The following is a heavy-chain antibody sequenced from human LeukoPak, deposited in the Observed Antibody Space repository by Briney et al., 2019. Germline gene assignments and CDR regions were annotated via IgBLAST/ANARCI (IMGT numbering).Heavy chain of an antibody. CDR3: ARGGGLDV. D-gene: IGHD3-16*01. V-gene: IGHV3-7*03. J-gene: IGHJ6*02. Sequence: GALKLSFSASGFTFSYYWIDWVRQAPGKGLEWVASINHNGNVNYYVDSVKGRFTISRDNAKNSLYLQMSNLRAEDTAVYFCARGGGLDVWGQGATVTVSS. CDR2: INHNGNVN. CDR1: GFTFSYYW.